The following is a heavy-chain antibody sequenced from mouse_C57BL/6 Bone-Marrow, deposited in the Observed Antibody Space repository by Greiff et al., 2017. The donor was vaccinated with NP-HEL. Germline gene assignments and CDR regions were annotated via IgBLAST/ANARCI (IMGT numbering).Heavy chain of an antibody. CDR2: IHPNSGST. Sequence: QVQLQQPGAELVKPGASVKLSCKASGYTFTSYWMHWVKQRPGQGLEWIGMIHPNSGSTNYNEKFKSKATLTVDKSSSTAYMQLSSLTSEDSAVYYCARVRFITTVVPGYWGQGTTLTVSS. CDR1: GYTFTSYW. V-gene: IGHV1-64*01. J-gene: IGHJ2*01. CDR3: ARVRFITTVVPGY. D-gene: IGHD1-1*01.